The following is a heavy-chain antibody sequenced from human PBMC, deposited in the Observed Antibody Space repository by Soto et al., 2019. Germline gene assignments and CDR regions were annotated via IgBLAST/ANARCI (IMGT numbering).Heavy chain of an antibody. V-gene: IGHV3-66*01. D-gene: IGHD2-21*02. CDR2: IYSGGST. CDR1: GFTVSSHY. J-gene: IGHJ2*01. Sequence: EVQLVESGGGLVQPGGSLRLSCAASGFTVSSHYMSWVRQAPGKGLEWVSVIYSGGSTYYTDSVKGRFTISRDNSKNTLFLQMNSLRAEATAVYYCARDYYGGNSRYFDLWGRGTLVTVSS. CDR3: ARDYYGGNSRYFDL.